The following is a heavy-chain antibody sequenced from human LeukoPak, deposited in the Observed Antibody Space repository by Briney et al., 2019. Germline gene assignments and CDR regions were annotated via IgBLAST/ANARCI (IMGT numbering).Heavy chain of an antibody. Sequence: ASVKVSFTASGYTFTGYYMHWVRQAPGQGLEWMGWINPNSGGTNYAQKFQGRVTMTRDTSISTAYMELSRLRSDDTAVYYCARERILGFYYYYGMDVWGQGTTVTVSS. CDR2: INPNSGGT. V-gene: IGHV1-2*02. D-gene: IGHD3-16*01. J-gene: IGHJ6*02. CDR3: ARERILGFYYYYGMDV. CDR1: GYTFTGYY.